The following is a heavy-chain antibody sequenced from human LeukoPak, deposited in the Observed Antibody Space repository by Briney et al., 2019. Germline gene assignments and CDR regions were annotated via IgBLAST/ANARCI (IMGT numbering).Heavy chain of an antibody. CDR3: ARVIGYYYYMDV. Sequence: PSETLSLTCTVSGYSISSDYYWGWIRQPPGKGLEWIGSFYHSGSTYFNPSLKSRVTISVDTSKNQFSLKLSSVTAADTAVYYCARVIGYYYYMDVWGKGTTVTVSS. CDR1: GYSISSDYY. CDR2: FYHSGST. V-gene: IGHV4-38-2*02. J-gene: IGHJ6*03.